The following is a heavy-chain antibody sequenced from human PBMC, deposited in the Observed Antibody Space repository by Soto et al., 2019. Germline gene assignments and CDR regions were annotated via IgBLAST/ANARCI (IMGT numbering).Heavy chain of an antibody. J-gene: IGHJ4*02. CDR1: GYTFTSYA. V-gene: IGHV1-3*01. CDR2: INAGNGNT. D-gene: IGHD3-3*01. Sequence: ASVKVSCKASGYTFTSYAMHWVRQAPGQRLEWMGWINAGNGNTKYSQKFQGRVTITRDTSASTAYMELSSLRSEDTAVYYCARGSITIFGVVKVEFDYWGQGTLVTVSS. CDR3: ARGSITIFGVVKVEFDY.